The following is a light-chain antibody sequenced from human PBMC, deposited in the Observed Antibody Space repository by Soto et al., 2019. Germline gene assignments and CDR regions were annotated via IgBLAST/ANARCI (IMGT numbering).Light chain of an antibody. V-gene: IGKV3-15*01. CDR2: GAS. CDR1: QFVSTN. Sequence: LXXSPXESATLSCRASQFVSTNLAWYQQRRGQALRLLIYGASTRAIGVPARFSGSGSGTEFTLTISSLQSEDFAVYYCQQYNDRPRTFGQGTKVDI. CDR3: QQYNDRPRT. J-gene: IGKJ1*01.